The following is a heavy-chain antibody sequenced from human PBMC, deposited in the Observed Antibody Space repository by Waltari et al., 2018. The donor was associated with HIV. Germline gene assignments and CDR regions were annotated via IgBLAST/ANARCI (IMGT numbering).Heavy chain of an antibody. Sequence: QVQLVESGGGVVQPGRSLRLSCAASGFTFNPYAMHWVSQAPGKGLEWVAGISWDGSNKQYADSVKGRCTISRDNSRNSLYLQMSSLRAEDTAVYYCGREGDYYDSSPFDYWDQGTLVTVSS. V-gene: IGHV3-30-3*01. CDR3: GREGDYYDSSPFDY. D-gene: IGHD3-22*01. J-gene: IGHJ4*02. CDR2: ISWDGSNK. CDR1: GFTFNPYA.